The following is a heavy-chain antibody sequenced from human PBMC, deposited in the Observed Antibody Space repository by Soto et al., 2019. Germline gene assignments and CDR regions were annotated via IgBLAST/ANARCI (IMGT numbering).Heavy chain of an antibody. J-gene: IGHJ4*02. CDR3: AKDMEVTYSDYFDY. CDR1: GFTFGSYA. Sequence: EVQLLESGGAWVQPGGSLRLSCAASGFTFGSYAMSWVRQAPGKGLEWVSGISGSGGSTDYADSVKGRFTISRDNSKNTLYLQMNSLRADDTAVYYCAKDMEVTYSDYFDYWGQGTLVTVSS. V-gene: IGHV3-23*01. CDR2: ISGSGGST. D-gene: IGHD2-15*01.